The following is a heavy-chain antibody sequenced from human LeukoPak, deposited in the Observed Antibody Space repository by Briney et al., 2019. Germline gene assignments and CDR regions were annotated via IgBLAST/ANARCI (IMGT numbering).Heavy chain of an antibody. Sequence: KPSETLSLTCAVYGGSFSGYYWSWIRQPPGKGLEWIGEINHSGSTNYNPSLKSRVTISVDTSKNQFSLRLSSVTAADTAVYYCARGRRVVVAATYYYYYYGMDVWGQGTTVTVSS. CDR3: ARGRRVVVAATYYYYYYGMDV. V-gene: IGHV4-34*01. J-gene: IGHJ6*02. CDR2: INHSGST. D-gene: IGHD2-15*01. CDR1: GGSFSGYY.